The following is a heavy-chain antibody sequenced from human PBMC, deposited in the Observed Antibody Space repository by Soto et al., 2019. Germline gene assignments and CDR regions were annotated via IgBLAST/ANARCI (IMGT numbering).Heavy chain of an antibody. V-gene: IGHV1-2*02. CDR3: ARVEYSYGYFPL. CDR2: INPNSGGT. CDR1: GYTFTGYY. Sequence: QVQLVQSGAEVKKPGASVKVSCKASGYTFTGYYMHWVQQAPGQGLEWQGWINPNSGGTNYAQKFHGRGSMTRYTSISTAYMELSRLRSDDTAVYYCARVEYSYGYFPLWGQGTLVTVSS. J-gene: IGHJ4*02. D-gene: IGHD5-18*01.